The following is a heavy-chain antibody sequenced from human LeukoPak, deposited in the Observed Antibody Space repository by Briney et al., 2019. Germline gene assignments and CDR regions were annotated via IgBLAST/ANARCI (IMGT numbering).Heavy chain of an antibody. D-gene: IGHD1-1*01. V-gene: IGHV1-46*01. CDR1: RYTFTSYY. J-gene: IGHJ2*01. Sequence: ASVKVSSTASRYTFTSYYMLWVRQAPGQGLEWMGIINPSGGSTSYAQKFQGRVTMTRETSTSTVYMELSSLRSEDTAVYYCARSTMSSDDWYFDLWGRGTLVTVSS. CDR2: INPSGGST. CDR3: ARSTMSSDDWYFDL.